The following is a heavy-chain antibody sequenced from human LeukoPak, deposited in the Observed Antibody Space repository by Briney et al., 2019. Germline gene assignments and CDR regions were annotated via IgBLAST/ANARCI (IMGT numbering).Heavy chain of an antibody. CDR2: IYYSGST. V-gene: IGHV4-38-2*01. J-gene: IGHJ5*02. CDR3: ARAFDYNWFNP. Sequence: PSETLSLTCAVSNYSISSGFYWAWVRQPPGKGLEWIGNIYYSGSTYCNPSLKSRIIISVDTSKNQFSLKLRSVIAADTAVYYCARAFDYNWFNPWGQGTLVTVSS. D-gene: IGHD3-9*01. CDR1: NYSISSGFY.